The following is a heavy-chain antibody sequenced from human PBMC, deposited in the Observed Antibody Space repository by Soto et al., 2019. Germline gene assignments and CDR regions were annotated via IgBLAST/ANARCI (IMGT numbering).Heavy chain of an antibody. CDR2: IHPGGDN. J-gene: IGHJ1*01. V-gene: IGHV1-46*01. Sequence: ASVKVSCKASGYKFTTYFIHWVRQAPGQGLEWMGMIHPGGDNGYAQKFRGRVTLTIDQSKNTAYTELRNLTSEDTAVYFSVRGYCTTSPCSGDFQFWGQGTLVTVSS. CDR1: GYKFTTYF. CDR3: VRGYCTTSPCSGDFQF. D-gene: IGHD2-15*01.